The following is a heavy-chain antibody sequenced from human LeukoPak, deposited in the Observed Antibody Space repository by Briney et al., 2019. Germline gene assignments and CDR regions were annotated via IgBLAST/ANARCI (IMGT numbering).Heavy chain of an antibody. J-gene: IGHJ4*02. Sequence: GGSLRLSCTASGFTFNTYEMNWVRQAPGKGLEWISYISTSGTSIFYADSVKGRFTISRDNANNSLYLQMNSLRAEDTAVYYCAKDPLRYYYDSSGYVNWGQGTLVTVSS. CDR1: GFTFNTYE. D-gene: IGHD3-22*01. CDR2: ISTSGTSI. CDR3: AKDPLRYYYDSSGYVN. V-gene: IGHV3-48*03.